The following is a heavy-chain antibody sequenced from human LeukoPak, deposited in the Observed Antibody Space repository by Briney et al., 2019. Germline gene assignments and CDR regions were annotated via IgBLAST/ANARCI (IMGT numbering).Heavy chain of an antibody. D-gene: IGHD1-1*01. CDR2: IYPTDSDT. CDR3: ALRSWNDYSYDF. V-gene: IGHV5-51*01. CDR1: GYNFLTSW. J-gene: IGHJ3*01. Sequence: GESLKISCKGSGYNFLTSWIGWVRQMPGKGLGWMGIIYPTDSDTRFSPSFQGQVTISVDKSITTAYLQWSSLKASDTAIYYCALRSWNDYSYDFWGQGTMVTVSS.